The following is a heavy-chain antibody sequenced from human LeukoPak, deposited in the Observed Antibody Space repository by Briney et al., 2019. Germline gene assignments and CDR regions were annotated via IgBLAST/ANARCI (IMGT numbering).Heavy chain of an antibody. D-gene: IGHD3-3*01. Sequence: GGSLRLSCADSGFTFSTYAMTWVRQAPGKGLEWVSLISGTGGSTYYADSVKGRFTISRDNSKNTLYLQMNSLRAEDTAVYYCARGGRTIFGVVITYYYMDVWGKGTTVTVSS. J-gene: IGHJ6*03. CDR1: GFTFSTYA. V-gene: IGHV3-23*01. CDR3: ARGGRTIFGVVITYYYMDV. CDR2: ISGTGGST.